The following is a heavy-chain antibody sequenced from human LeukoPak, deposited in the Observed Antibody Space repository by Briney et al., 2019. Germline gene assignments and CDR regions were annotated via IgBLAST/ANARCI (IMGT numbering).Heavy chain of an antibody. CDR3: ARGGYSYGYVSDY. D-gene: IGHD5-18*01. CDR1: GGSISSSSYY. Sequence: PSETLSLTCTVSGGSISSSSYYWGWIRQPPGKGLEWIGSIYYSGSTYYNPSLESRVTISVDTSKNQFSLKLSSVTAADTAVYYCARGGYSYGYVSDYWGQGTLVTVSS. V-gene: IGHV4-39*01. CDR2: IYYSGST. J-gene: IGHJ4*02.